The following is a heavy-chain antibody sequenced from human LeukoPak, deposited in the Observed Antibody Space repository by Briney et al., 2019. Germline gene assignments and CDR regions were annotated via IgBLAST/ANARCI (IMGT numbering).Heavy chain of an antibody. V-gene: IGHV1-8*03. CDR3: ARCVGADCGWFDP. D-gene: IGHD2-21*02. J-gene: IGHJ5*02. CDR1: GYTFTNND. Sequence: GASVKVSCKASGYTFTNNDINWMRQASGQGFEWVGWMNPNTGHSGYAQKFQGRITITRNNSINTLYMELSSLRSEDTAVYYCARCVGADCGWFDPWSQGTLVTVSS. CDR2: MNPNTGHS.